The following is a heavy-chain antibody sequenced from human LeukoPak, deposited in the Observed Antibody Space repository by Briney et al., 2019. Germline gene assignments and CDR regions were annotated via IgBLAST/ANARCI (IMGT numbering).Heavy chain of an antibody. CDR3: ATGYYYDGSAFDI. J-gene: IGHJ3*02. D-gene: IGHD3-22*01. V-gene: IGHV1-8*01. Sequence: ASVKVSCKASGYTFTSYDINWVRQATGQGLEWMGWMNPNSGNTGYAQKFQGRVTMTRNTSISTAYTELSGLRSEDTAVYYCATGYYYDGSAFDIWGQGTMVTVSS. CDR2: MNPNSGNT. CDR1: GYTFTSYD.